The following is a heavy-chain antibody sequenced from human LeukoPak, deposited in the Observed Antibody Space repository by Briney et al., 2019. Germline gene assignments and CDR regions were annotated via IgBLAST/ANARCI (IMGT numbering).Heavy chain of an antibody. J-gene: IGHJ4*02. V-gene: IGHV4-39*07. Sequence: SETLSLTCTVSGGSISSSSYYWGWIRQPPGKGLEWIGSIYYSGSTNYNPSLKSRVTISVDTSKNQFSLKLSSVTAADTAVYYCARDPAYYDSSGYYREGDYFDYWGQGTLVTVSS. CDR1: GGSISSSSYY. CDR2: IYYSGST. CDR3: ARDPAYYDSSGYYREGDYFDY. D-gene: IGHD3-22*01.